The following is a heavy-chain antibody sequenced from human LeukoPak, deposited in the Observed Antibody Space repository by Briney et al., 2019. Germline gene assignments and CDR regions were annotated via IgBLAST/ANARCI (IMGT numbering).Heavy chain of an antibody. V-gene: IGHV3-48*01. D-gene: IGHD1-26*01. Sequence: GGSLRLSCAASAFTFSDYSMNWVRQAPGRGLEWISYISGRSSTIYYADSVRGRFTISRDNAKNSMYLQMNSLRAEDTAVYYCARDRLTSGSYFFDYRGQGTLVTVSS. CDR3: ARDRLTSGSYFFDY. J-gene: IGHJ4*02. CDR2: ISGRSSTI. CDR1: AFTFSDYS.